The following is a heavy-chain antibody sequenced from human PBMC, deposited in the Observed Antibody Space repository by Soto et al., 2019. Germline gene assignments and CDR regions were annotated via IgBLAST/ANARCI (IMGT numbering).Heavy chain of an antibody. CDR2: TYYRSKWYN. V-gene: IGHV6-1*01. D-gene: IGHD5-18*01. Sequence: QSQTLSLTCAISGDSVSSNSAAWNWIRQSPSRGLEWLGRTYYRSKWYNDYAVSVKSRITINPDTSKNQFSLQLNSVTPEDTAVYYCARTIGYSYGQLTRGWFDPWGQGTLVTVSS. J-gene: IGHJ5*02. CDR3: ARTIGYSYGQLTRGWFDP. CDR1: GDSVSSNSAA.